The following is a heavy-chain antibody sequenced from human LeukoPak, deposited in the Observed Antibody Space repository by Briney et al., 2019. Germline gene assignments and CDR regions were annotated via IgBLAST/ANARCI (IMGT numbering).Heavy chain of an antibody. CDR3: LSRHQMVRVDY. CDR1: GFSVSSNY. Sequence: GGSLRLSCAASGFSVSSNYMSWVRKAPGKGLQWVSVIYSGGNTYYADSVKGRFTISRDNSKNTADLQMSSLRAEDTAVYYCLSRHQMVRVDYWGQGTLVTVSS. CDR2: IYSGGNT. V-gene: IGHV3-66*01. D-gene: IGHD6-13*01. J-gene: IGHJ4*02.